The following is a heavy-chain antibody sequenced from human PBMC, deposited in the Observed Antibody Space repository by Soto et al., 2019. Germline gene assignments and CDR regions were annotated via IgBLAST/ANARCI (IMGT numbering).Heavy chain of an antibody. CDR1: GFSFSDHY. CDR2: IRNKVNSYTT. D-gene: IGHD2-2*01. V-gene: IGHV3-72*01. Sequence: PGGSLRLSFAASGFSFSDHYMDWVRHAPGKGLEWVGRIRNKVNSYTTEYAASVKGRFTISRDDSKNSLYLQMNSLKTEDTAVYYCARGPYCTSTSCYAFDIWGQGTMVTVSS. CDR3: ARGPYCTSTSCYAFDI. J-gene: IGHJ3*02.